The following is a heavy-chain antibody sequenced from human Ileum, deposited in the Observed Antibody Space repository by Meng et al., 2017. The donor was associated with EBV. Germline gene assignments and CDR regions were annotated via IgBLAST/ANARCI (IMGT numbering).Heavy chain of an antibody. J-gene: IGHJ4*02. CDR2: TSHSGST. CDR1: GGSISRSDW. V-gene: IGHV4-4*02. Sequence: QVQLQGSGPGLVKPSETLSLTCAVSGGSISRSDWWSWVRQPPGKGLEWIGETSHSGSTNYSPSLKRRVTISLDKSKNQLSLKLNSVTAADTAVYYCASSDYYRSDYWGQGTLVTVSS. D-gene: IGHD3-22*01. CDR3: ASSDYYRSDY.